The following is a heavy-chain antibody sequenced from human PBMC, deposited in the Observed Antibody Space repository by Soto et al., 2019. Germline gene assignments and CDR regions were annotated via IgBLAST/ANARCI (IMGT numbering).Heavy chain of an antibody. D-gene: IGHD6-19*01. CDR2: INPNSGGT. Sequence: HVQLVQSGAEVKKPGASVKVSCKASGYTFTDYYMHWVRQAPGQGLEWMGCINPNSGGTNYAQKFQGRVTMTRDTSISTAYMELNRLRSDDTAVYYCARDQSPSSGWPGMDVWGQGTTVTVSS. J-gene: IGHJ6*02. CDR3: ARDQSPSSGWPGMDV. V-gene: IGHV1-2*02. CDR1: GYTFTDYY.